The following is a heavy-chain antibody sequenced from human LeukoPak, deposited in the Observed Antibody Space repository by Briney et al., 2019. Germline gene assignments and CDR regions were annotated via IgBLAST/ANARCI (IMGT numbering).Heavy chain of an antibody. CDR3: ATDLRLELY. CDR1: GGTFSSYG. J-gene: IGHJ4*02. D-gene: IGHD1-1*01. V-gene: IGHV3-23*01. CDR2: SSGSGGST. Sequence: PGGSLRLSCAASGGTFSSYGMSWVRQAPGKGLEWVSGSSGSGGSTYYADSVKGRFTISRDNSKNMLYLQMNSLRAEDTAVYYCATDLRLELYWGQGTLVTVSS.